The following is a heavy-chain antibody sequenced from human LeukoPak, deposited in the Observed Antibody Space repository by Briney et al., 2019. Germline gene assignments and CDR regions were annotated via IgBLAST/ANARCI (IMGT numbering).Heavy chain of an antibody. CDR1: GFSFSSYA. J-gene: IGHJ4*02. CDR3: AKDRSCTNDICHGDFDY. V-gene: IGHV3-23*01. CDR2: ISGSGGST. Sequence: PGGSLRLSCAASGFSFSSYAVSWVRQAPGKGLEWVSRISGSGGSTYSADSVKGQFTISRDNSKNTLYLEMNRLRAEGTALYYCAKDRSCTNDICHGDFDYWGQGTLVTVSS. D-gene: IGHD2-8*01.